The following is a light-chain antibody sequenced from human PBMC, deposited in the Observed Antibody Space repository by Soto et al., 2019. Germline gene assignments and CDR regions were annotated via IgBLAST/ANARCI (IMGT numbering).Light chain of an antibody. V-gene: IGKV1-39*01. CDR2: AAS. Sequence: DIQMTQSPSSLSASVGYRVTITCRASQSINKNLNWYQQKPGKAPKLLIYAASNLEGGVTSRFSVSGSRTDFTLTISSQQPEDFANYYCQQTYSRVRTYSQGTKVEIK. CDR3: QQTYSRVRT. J-gene: IGKJ1*01. CDR1: QSINKN.